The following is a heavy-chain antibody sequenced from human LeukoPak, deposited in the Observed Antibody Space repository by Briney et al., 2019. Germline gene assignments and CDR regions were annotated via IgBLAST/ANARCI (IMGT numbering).Heavy chain of an antibody. V-gene: IGHV3-7*01. Sequence: GGSLRLSCAASGFTFSSYGMHWVRQAPGKGLEWVANIKQDGSEKYYVDSVKGRFTISRDNAKNSLYLQMNSLRAEDTAVYYCAREPYYYDSSGYSHYYYYMDVWGKGTTVTVSS. D-gene: IGHD3-22*01. CDR1: GFTFSSYG. J-gene: IGHJ6*03. CDR2: IKQDGSEK. CDR3: AREPYYYDSSGYSHYYYYMDV.